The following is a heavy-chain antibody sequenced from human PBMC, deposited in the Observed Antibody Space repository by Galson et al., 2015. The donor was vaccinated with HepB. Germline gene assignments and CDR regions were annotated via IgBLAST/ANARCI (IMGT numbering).Heavy chain of an antibody. CDR3: ARSPLLYCSVTSCSFDY. CDR2: IKQDGSEK. J-gene: IGHJ4*02. Sequence: LRLSCAASGFTFSNYWMSWVRQAPGKGLGWVANIKQDGSEKYYVDSVKGRFTISRDNAENSLYLQMNSLRAEDTAVYYCARSPLLYCSVTSCSFDYWGQGTLVTVSS. D-gene: IGHD2-2*01. CDR1: GFTFSNYW. V-gene: IGHV3-7*01.